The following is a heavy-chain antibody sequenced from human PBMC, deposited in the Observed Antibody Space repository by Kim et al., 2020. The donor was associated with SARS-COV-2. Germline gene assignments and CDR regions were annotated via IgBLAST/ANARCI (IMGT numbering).Heavy chain of an antibody. CDR1: GFSVSSKY. J-gene: IGHJ4*02. Sequence: LSLTCAASGFSVSSKYMSWFRQAPGKGLEWVAVMYTNGAAFHADSVKGRFTISKDTSKNALSLQMNSLRVEDTAVYFCASEMAVAGYVSFDYWGQGTLVTVSS. D-gene: IGHD6-19*01. CDR3: ASEMAVAGYVSFDY. CDR2: MYTNGAA. V-gene: IGHV3-53*01.